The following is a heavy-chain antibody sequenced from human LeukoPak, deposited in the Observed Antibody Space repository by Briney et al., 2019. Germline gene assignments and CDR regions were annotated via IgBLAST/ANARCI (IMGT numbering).Heavy chain of an antibody. CDR1: GGSISTYY. CDR2: IYYTGST. D-gene: IGHD3-10*01. V-gene: IGHV4-59*12. Sequence: SETLSLTCTVSGGSISTYYWSWIRQPPGKGLEWIGYIYYTGSTSYNPSLKSRVTMSVDTSKNQFSLKVVSVTAADTAVYYCAREYFYGSGSYPDYWGQGTLVTVSS. CDR3: AREYFYGSGSYPDY. J-gene: IGHJ4*02.